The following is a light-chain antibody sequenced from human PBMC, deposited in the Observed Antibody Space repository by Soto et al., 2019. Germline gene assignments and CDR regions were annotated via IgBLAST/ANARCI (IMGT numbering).Light chain of an antibody. CDR2: ENN. CDR1: KPKIGNTF. J-gene: IGLJ1*01. Sequence: SALTPPPPRSAAPGQKVTLSSSGSKPKIGNTFVSWYQQLPGTAPKLLIYENNKRPSGIPDRFSGSKSGTSATLGITGLQTGDEADYYCGAWDSGLSGYVFGTGTKVTVL. CDR3: GAWDSGLSGYV. V-gene: IGLV1-51*02.